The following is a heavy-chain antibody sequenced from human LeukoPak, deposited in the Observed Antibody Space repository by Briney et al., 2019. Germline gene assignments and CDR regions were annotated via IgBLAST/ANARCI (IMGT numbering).Heavy chain of an antibody. CDR1: GGSIRGSTYD. V-gene: IGHV4-39*01. Sequence: SETLSLTCTVSGGSIRGSTYDWGWIRQPPGKGLAWIGNIYYSGITYYNPSLKSRVTIYADTSKNQFSLKLTPVTAADTALYYCARQGTSIAGATIDYWGQGTLVTVSS. CDR2: IYYSGIT. CDR3: ARQGTSIAGATIDY. J-gene: IGHJ4*02. D-gene: IGHD1-26*01.